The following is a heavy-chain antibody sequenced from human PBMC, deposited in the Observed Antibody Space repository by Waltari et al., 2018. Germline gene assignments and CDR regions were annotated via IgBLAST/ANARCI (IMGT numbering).Heavy chain of an antibody. Sequence: APGKGLEWVSSISSSSSYIYYADSVKGRFTISRDNAKNSLYLQMNSLRAEDTAVYYCARVAYSSSSLAFDIWGQGTMVTVSS. D-gene: IGHD6-6*01. CDR3: ARVAYSSSSLAFDI. CDR2: ISSSSSYI. J-gene: IGHJ3*02. V-gene: IGHV3-21*01.